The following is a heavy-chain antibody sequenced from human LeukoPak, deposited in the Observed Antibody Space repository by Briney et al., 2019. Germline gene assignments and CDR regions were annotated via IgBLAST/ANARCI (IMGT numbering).Heavy chain of an antibody. CDR1: GFTFSSYG. D-gene: IGHD3-22*01. CDR2: IRYDGSNK. CDR3: ANLIVAGIDY. Sequence: GGSLRLSCAASGFTFSSYGMHWVRQAPGKGLEWVAFIRYDGSNKYYADSVKGRFTIPRDNSKNTLYLQMNSLRAEDTAVYYCANLIVAGIDYWGQGTLVTVSS. V-gene: IGHV3-30*02. J-gene: IGHJ4*02.